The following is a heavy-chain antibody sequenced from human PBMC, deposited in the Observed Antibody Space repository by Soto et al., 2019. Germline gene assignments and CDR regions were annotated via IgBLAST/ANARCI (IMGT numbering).Heavy chain of an antibody. V-gene: IGHV2-26*01. CDR3: ARMPQYYYDSSGYPVYYYYGMDV. CDR1: GFSLSNARMG. CDR2: IFSNDEK. D-gene: IGHD3-22*01. Sequence: QVTLKESGPVLVKPTETLTLTCTVSGFSLSNARMGVSWIRQPPGKALEWLAHIFSNDEKSYSTSLKSRLTLSKDTSKSQGVLTMTNMDPVDTATYYCARMPQYYYDSSGYPVYYYYGMDVWGQGTTVTVSS. J-gene: IGHJ6*02.